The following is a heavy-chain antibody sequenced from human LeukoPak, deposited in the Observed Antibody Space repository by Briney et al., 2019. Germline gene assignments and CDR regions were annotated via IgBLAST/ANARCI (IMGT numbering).Heavy chain of an antibody. CDR1: GFTVSSNY. CDR2: IYSGGST. Sequence: PGGSLRLSCAASGFTVSSNYMSWVRQAPGKGLEWVSVIYSGGSTYYADSVKGRFTISRDNSKNTLYLQMNSLRAEDTAVYYCAKDGSGYYFHYWGQGTLVTVSS. J-gene: IGHJ4*02. V-gene: IGHV3-53*01. CDR3: AKDGSGYYFHY. D-gene: IGHD3-22*01.